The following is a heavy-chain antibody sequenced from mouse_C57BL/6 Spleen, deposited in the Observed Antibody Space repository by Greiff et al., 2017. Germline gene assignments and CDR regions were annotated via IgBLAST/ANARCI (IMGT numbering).Heavy chain of an antibody. V-gene: IGHV1-55*01. CDR2: IYPGSGSP. J-gene: IGHJ2*01. CDR3: ARVGEDDY. CDR1: GYTFTSYW. Sequence: QVQLQQSGAELVKPGASVKMSCKASGYTFTSYWITWVKQRPGQGLEWIGDIYPGSGSPNYNEKFKCKATMTVDTSSSTAYMQLSSLPSDDSAVYYCARVGEDDYWGQGTTRTVSS.